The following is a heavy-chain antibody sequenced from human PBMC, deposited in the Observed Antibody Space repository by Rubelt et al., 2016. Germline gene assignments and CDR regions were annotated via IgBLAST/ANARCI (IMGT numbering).Heavy chain of an antibody. Sequence: QVQLQESGPGLVKASETLSLTCTVSGASINTNYCSWIRQSPGEGLEWIGYFLYSGSTNFNPSLRSRVTISVDTSKNQFSLKLSVVTAADTAVYYCARAVDFWSGYPFDYWGQGTLVTVSS. CDR3: ARAVDFWSGYPFDY. CDR2: FLYSGST. V-gene: IGHV4-59*12. J-gene: IGHJ4*02. D-gene: IGHD3-3*01. CDR1: GASINTNY.